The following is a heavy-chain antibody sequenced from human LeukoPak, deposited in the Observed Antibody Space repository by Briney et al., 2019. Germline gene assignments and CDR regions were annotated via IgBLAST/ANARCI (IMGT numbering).Heavy chain of an antibody. Sequence: PGGSLRLSCAASGFTFSNYWMSWVRQAPGKGLEWVANIKQDGSEIYYVDSVKGRFTISRDNAKNSIYLQMNSLRVEDTAVYYCAREPSFEYWGQGTLVTVSS. CDR3: AREPSFEY. CDR2: IKQDGSEI. J-gene: IGHJ4*02. V-gene: IGHV3-7*01. CDR1: GFTFSNYW.